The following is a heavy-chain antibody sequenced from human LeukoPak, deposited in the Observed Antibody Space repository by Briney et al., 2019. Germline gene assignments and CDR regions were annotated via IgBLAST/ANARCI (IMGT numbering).Heavy chain of an antibody. V-gene: IGHV3-30*04. CDR1: GFTFSSYA. CDR3: ARQYCSSTSCYTTPLDY. D-gene: IGHD2-2*02. Sequence: PGGSLRLSCAASGFTFSSYAMHWVRQAPGKGLEWVAVISYDGSNKYYADSVKGRFTISRDNSKNTLYLQMNGLRAENTAVYYCARQYCSSTSCYTTPLDYWGQGTLVTVSS. CDR2: ISYDGSNK. J-gene: IGHJ4*02.